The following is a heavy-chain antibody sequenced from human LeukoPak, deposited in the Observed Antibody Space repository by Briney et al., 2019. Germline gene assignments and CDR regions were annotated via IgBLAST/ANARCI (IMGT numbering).Heavy chain of an antibody. D-gene: IGHD3-10*01. CDR3: ARGLSMVRGVTPRGYYYYYYMDV. Sequence: SETLSLTCAVYGESFSDHYRSWIRQSPGKGLEWIGEVNHGGSTNYNASLKSRVTISVDTSRNQFSLKLSSVTAADTAVYYCARGLSMVRGVTPRGYYYYYYMDVWGKGTTVTVSS. CDR2: VNHGGST. J-gene: IGHJ6*03. CDR1: GESFSDHY. V-gene: IGHV4-34*01.